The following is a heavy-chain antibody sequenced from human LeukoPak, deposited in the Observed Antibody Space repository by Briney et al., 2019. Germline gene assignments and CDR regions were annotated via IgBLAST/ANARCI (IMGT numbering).Heavy chain of an antibody. CDR1: GFTFSSYA. Sequence: GGSLRLSCAASGFTFSSYAMHWVRQAPGKGLEWVAVISYGGSNKYYADSVKGRFTISRDNSKNTLYLQMNSLRAEDTAVYYCARPNYYDSSGYEDYWGQGTLVTVSS. CDR2: ISYGGSNK. J-gene: IGHJ4*02. V-gene: IGHV3-30-3*01. CDR3: ARPNYYDSSGYEDY. D-gene: IGHD3-22*01.